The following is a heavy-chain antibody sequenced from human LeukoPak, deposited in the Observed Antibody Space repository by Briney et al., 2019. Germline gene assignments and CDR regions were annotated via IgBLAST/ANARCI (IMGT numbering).Heavy chain of an antibody. CDR3: VRNVGSSSNGDWFDP. CDR2: TSYDGSSQ. J-gene: IGHJ5*02. Sequence: GGSLRLSCVASGFSFSNSGMHWVRQAPAKGLEWVAITSYDGSSQFYADSVKGRFTISRDNSKNTLYLQMNSLRAEDTAVYYCVRNVGSSSNGDWFDPWGQGTLVTVSS. CDR1: GFSFSNSG. V-gene: IGHV3-30*14. D-gene: IGHD6-13*01.